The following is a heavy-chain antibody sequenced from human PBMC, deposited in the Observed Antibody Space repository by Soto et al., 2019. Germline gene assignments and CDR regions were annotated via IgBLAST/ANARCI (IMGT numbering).Heavy chain of an antibody. CDR2: INPSGGST. J-gene: IGHJ6*02. CDR3: AVSNVLLYFDWPEGIYGMDV. Sequence: ASVKVSCKASGYTFTSYYMHWVRQAPGQGLEWMGIINPSGGSTSYAQKFQGRVTMTRDTSTSTVYMELSSLRSEDTAVYYCAVSNVLLYFDWPEGIYGMDVWGQGTKVTVSS. D-gene: IGHD3-9*01. V-gene: IGHV1-46*01. CDR1: GYTFTSYY.